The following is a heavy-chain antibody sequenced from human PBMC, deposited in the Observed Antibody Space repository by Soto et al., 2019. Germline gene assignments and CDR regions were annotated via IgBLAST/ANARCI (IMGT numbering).Heavy chain of an antibody. CDR3: ARRRDYYDFGSGYSPIYGMDV. CDR2: MNPNSGNT. CDR1: GYTFTSYD. D-gene: IGHD3-3*01. J-gene: IGHJ6*02. Sequence: ASVKVSCKASGYTFTSYDINWVRQATGQGLEWMGWMNPNSGNTGYAQKFQGRVTMTRNTSISTAYMELSSLRSEDTVVYYCARRRDYYDFGSGYSPIYGMDVWGQGSTVTVSS. V-gene: IGHV1-8*01.